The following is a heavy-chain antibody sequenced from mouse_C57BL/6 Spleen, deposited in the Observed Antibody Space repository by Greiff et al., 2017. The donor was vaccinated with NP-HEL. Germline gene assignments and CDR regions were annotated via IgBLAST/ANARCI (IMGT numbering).Heavy chain of an antibody. CDR2: IYPGDGDT. Sequence: VQLQQSGPELVKPGASVKISCKASGYAFSSSWMNWVKQRPGKGLEWIGRIYPGDGDTNYNGKFKGKATLTADKSSSTAYMQLSSLTSEDSAVYFCAGTAQAPWFASWGQGTLVTVSA. CDR1: GYAFSSSW. D-gene: IGHD3-2*02. J-gene: IGHJ3*01. CDR3: AGTAQAPWFAS. V-gene: IGHV1-82*01.